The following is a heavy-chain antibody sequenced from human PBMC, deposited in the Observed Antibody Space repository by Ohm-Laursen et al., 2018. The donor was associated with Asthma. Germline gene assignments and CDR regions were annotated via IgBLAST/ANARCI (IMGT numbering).Heavy chain of an antibody. CDR2: INSDGSVK. Sequence: SLRLSCSASGFTFSSYWMHWVRQAPGKGLMWVSRINSDGSVKNYADSVKGRFTISRDNAKNTLYLQMNSLRAEDTAVYYCASNDSSATRAPTQDYWGQGTLVTVSS. D-gene: IGHD3-22*01. V-gene: IGHV3-74*01. CDR1: GFTFSSYW. CDR3: ASNDSSATRAPTQDY. J-gene: IGHJ4*02.